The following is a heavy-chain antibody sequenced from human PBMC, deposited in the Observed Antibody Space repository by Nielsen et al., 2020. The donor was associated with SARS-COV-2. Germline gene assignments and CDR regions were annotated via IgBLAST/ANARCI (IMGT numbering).Heavy chain of an antibody. CDR2: ISSTVSTT. V-gene: IGHV3-48*01. J-gene: IGHJ4*02. CDR3: ARGSSSTWYLDY. Sequence: GESLKISCAASGFSFSSYSMHWVRQAPGKGLEWVSYISSTVSTTYYADSVKGRFTISRDNAKNSLYLQMSSLRADDTAVYYCARGSSSTWYLDYWGQGILVTVSS. CDR1: GFSFSSYS. D-gene: IGHD6-13*01.